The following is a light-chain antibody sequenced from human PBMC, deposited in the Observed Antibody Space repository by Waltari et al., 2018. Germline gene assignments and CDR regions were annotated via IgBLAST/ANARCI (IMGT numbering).Light chain of an antibody. CDR1: SSNIGNNF. V-gene: IGLV1-47*01. CDR2: RNN. CDR3: AAYDDSLSGHVL. Sequence: QSVLTQTASASGAPGQRVTISCSGSSSNIGNNFVSWYQHLPETAPKLLIYRNNPRPSGVPYRFSGSKAGASAALAISGLRSEDEAIYYCAAYDDSLSGHVLFGGGTKLTVL. J-gene: IGLJ3*02.